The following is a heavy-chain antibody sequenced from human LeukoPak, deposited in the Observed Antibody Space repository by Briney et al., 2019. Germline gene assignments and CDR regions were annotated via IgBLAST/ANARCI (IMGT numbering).Heavy chain of an antibody. V-gene: IGHV4-61*02. D-gene: IGHD6-13*01. CDR1: GGSISSGSYY. Sequence: KASETLSLTCTVSGGSISSGSYYWSWIRQPAGKGLEWIGRIYTSGSTNYNPSLKSRVTISVDTSKNQFSLKLSSVTAADTAVYYCARDVSKYRYSSSRKPDYYYYYYMDVWGKGTTVTVSS. CDR3: ARDVSKYRYSSSRKPDYYYYYYMDV. CDR2: IYTSGST. J-gene: IGHJ6*03.